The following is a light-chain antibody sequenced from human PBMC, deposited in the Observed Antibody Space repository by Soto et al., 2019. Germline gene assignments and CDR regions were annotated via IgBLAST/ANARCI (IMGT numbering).Light chain of an antibody. CDR1: QSISSW. CDR3: QQYNSYPWT. Sequence: DIQMTQSPSTLSASVGDRVTITCRASQSISSWLAWYQQKPGKAPRLLMYDASTWETGVPSRFSGRGSGTEFTLTISRLQPDDFAAYYCQQYNSYPWTFGQGTKVEIK. V-gene: IGKV1-5*01. CDR2: DAS. J-gene: IGKJ1*01.